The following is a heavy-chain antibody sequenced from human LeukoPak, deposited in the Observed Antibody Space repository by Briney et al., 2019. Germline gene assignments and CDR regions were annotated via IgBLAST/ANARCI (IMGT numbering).Heavy chain of an antibody. Sequence: ASVKVSCKASGYTFTSYGISWVRQAPGQGLEWMGWISAYNGNTNYAQKLQGRVTMTTDTSTSTAYMELRSLRSDDTAVYYCSRSLQTLHYDILTGYYSGFDPWGQGTLVTVSS. CDR2: ISAYNGNT. J-gene: IGHJ5*02. D-gene: IGHD3-9*01. CDR3: SRSLQTLHYDILTGYYSGFDP. V-gene: IGHV1-18*01. CDR1: GYTFTSYG.